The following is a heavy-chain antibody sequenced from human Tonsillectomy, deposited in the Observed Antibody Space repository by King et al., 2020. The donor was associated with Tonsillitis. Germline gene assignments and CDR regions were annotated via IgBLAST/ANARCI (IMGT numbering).Heavy chain of an antibody. V-gene: IGHV3-21*01. CDR3: ARDLTMYYYDSSGYVFGAASSLYY. CDR2: ISSSSSYI. CDR1: GFTFSSYS. D-gene: IGHD3-22*01. J-gene: IGHJ4*02. Sequence: VQLVESGGGLVKPGGSLRLSCAASGFTFSSYSMNWVRQAPGKGLEWVSSISSSSSYIYYADSVKGRFTISRENAKNSLYLQMNSLRAEDTAVYYCARDLTMYYYDSSGYVFGAASSLYYWGQGTLVTVSS.